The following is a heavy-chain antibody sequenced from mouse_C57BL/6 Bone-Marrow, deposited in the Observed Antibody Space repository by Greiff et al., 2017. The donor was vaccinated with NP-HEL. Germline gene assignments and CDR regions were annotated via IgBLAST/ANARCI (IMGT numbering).Heavy chain of an antibody. CDR2: IYPGNSDT. J-gene: IGHJ4*01. CDR1: GYTFTSYW. V-gene: IGHV1-5*01. CDR3: TRLGSPVTTGYYYAMDY. D-gene: IGHD2-12*01. Sequence: VQLQQSGTVLARPGASVKMSCKTSGYTFTSYWMHWVKQRPGQGLEWIGAIYPGNSDTSYNQKFKGKAKLTAVTSASTAYMELSSLTNEDSAVYYCTRLGSPVTTGYYYAMDYWGQGTSVTVSS.